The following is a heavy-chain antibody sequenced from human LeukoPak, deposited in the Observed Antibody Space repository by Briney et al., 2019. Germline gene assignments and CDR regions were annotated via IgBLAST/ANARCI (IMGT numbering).Heavy chain of an antibody. CDR2: IGFDGSPK. Sequence: PGGSLRLSCAASGFTFYNSPMQWVRQAPGKGLEWVAFIGFDGSPKDYADSVKGRFTISRDNSKNTVYLQMNSLRGEDTALYYCAKDSGSYYFDYGGQGTLVTVSS. J-gene: IGHJ4*02. D-gene: IGHD6-25*01. CDR3: AKDSGSYYFDY. CDR1: GFTFYNSP. V-gene: IGHV3-30*02.